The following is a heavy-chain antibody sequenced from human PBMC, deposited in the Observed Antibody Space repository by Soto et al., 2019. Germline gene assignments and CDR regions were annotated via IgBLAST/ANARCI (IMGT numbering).Heavy chain of an antibody. Sequence: GASVKVSCKASGDTFSTYGITWVRQAPGQGLEWVGGIIPLLNTRNSAQKLQGRVTISVDESANTAYMELISLKSDDTAVYFCARNRYYSDQNDYFQNLDLWGQGTLVTVSS. J-gene: IGHJ5*02. V-gene: IGHV1-69*13. D-gene: IGHD3-22*01. CDR3: ARNRYYSDQNDYFQNLDL. CDR2: IIPLLNTR. CDR1: GDTFSTYG.